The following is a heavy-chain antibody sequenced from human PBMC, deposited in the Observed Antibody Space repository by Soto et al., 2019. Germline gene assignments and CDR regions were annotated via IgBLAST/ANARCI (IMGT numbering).Heavy chain of an antibody. J-gene: IGHJ4*02. Sequence: PGGSLRLSCAASGFTFSSYGMSWVRQAPGKGLEWVAVISYGGSNKHYADSVKGRFTISRDNSKNTLYLQMNSLRAEDTAVYYCAKCERYGPQPAPIDYWGQGTLVTVSS. CDR2: ISYGGSNK. CDR3: AKCERYGPQPAPIDY. V-gene: IGHV3-30*18. D-gene: IGHD4-17*01. CDR1: GFTFSSYG.